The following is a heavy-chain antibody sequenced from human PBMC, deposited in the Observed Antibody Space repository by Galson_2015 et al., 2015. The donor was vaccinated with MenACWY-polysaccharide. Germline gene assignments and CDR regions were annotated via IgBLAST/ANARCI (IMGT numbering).Heavy chain of an antibody. Sequence: SPRLSCAASGFTFSAYAMSWVRQAPGKGLEWVSAISGSGGRTYYADSVKGRFTISRDNSKNTLYLQMNGLRAEDTAIYYCACEITSQGYFGYWGQGTLVTVSS. CDR3: ACEITSQGYFGY. CDR2: ISGSGGRT. CDR1: GFTFSAYA. D-gene: IGHD2-2*01. J-gene: IGHJ4*02. V-gene: IGHV3-23*01.